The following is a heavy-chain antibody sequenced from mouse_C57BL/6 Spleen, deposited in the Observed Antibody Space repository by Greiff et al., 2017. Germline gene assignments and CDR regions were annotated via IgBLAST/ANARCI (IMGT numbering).Heavy chain of an antibody. D-gene: IGHD3-2*02. CDR2: IHPSDSDT. CDR1: GYTFTSYW. Sequence: QVQLQQPGAELVKPGASVKVSCKASGYTFTSYWMHWVKQRPGQGLEWIGRIHPSDSDTNYNQKFKGKATLTVDKSSSTAYMQLSSLTSEDSAVYYCAMETAQATYAYWGQGTLVTVSA. V-gene: IGHV1-74*01. CDR3: AMETAQATYAY. J-gene: IGHJ3*01.